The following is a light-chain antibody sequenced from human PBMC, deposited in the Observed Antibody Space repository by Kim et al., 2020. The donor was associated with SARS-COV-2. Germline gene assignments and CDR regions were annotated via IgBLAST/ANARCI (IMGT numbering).Light chain of an antibody. CDR3: SSYIRGSTNYV. V-gene: IGLV2-14*01. CDR1: GSDVGGYKY. J-gene: IGLJ1*01. Sequence: SITNSCTGTGSDVGGYKYVSWYQQHPGKAPKLVIYEVSNRPSGVSNRFSGSKSVNTASLTISGLQAEDEADYYCSSYIRGSTNYVFGTGTKVTVL. CDR2: EVS.